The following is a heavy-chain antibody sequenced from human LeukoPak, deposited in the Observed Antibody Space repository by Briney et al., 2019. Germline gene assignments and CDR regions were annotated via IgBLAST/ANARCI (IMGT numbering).Heavy chain of an antibody. CDR1: GFTFSSYG. V-gene: IGHV3-33*01. CDR3: ARDGYKYYFDY. Sequence: GGSLRLSCAASGFTFSSYGMHWVRQAPGKGLEWVAVIWYDGSNKYYADSVKGRFTISRDNSKNTLYLQMNSLRAEDTAVYYCARDGYKYYFDYWGQGTLVTVSS. CDR2: IWYDGSNK. J-gene: IGHJ4*02. D-gene: IGHD5-24*01.